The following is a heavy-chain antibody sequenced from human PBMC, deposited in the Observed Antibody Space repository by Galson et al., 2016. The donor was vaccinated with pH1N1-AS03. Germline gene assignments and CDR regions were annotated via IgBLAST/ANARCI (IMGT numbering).Heavy chain of an antibody. D-gene: IGHD5/OR15-5a*01. Sequence: SLRLSCAASGFRLTSIAMTWVRQAPGKGLEWVSGVVTSGDTYFADSVKGRFSISRDDSKNTMYLQMDSLGVEDMAIYYCAKDRVYDDSQWVFDYWGQGNPVTVSS. CDR1: GFRLTSIA. J-gene: IGHJ4*02. CDR3: AKDRVYDDSQWVFDY. V-gene: IGHV3-23*01. CDR2: VVTSGDT.